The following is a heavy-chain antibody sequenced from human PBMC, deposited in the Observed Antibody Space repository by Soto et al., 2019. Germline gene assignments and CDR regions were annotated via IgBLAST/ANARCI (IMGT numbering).Heavy chain of an antibody. J-gene: IGHJ5*02. CDR2: ISYDGSNK. Sequence: GGSLRLCCAASGFTFSSYGMHWVRQAPGKGLEWVAVISYDGSNKYYADSVKGRFTISRDNSKNTLYLQMNSLRAEDTAVYYCAKDSYYDSSGYYKTWGQGTLVTVSS. CDR1: GFTFSSYG. D-gene: IGHD3-22*01. CDR3: AKDSYYDSSGYYKT. V-gene: IGHV3-30*18.